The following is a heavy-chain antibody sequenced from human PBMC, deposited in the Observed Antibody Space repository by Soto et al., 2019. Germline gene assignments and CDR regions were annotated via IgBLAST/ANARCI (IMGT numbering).Heavy chain of an antibody. V-gene: IGHV1-69*06. J-gene: IGHJ4*02. CDR2: IIPIFGTT. CDR3: ARTPPQVGATILLLPELEY. CDR1: GGTFSSYA. D-gene: IGHD1-26*01. Sequence: SVKVSCKASGGTFSSYAISWVRQAPGQGLEWMGGIIPIFGTTNYAQKFQGRVTITGNTSTSTAYMELSSLRSEDTAVYYCARTPPQVGATILLLPELEYWGQGTLVTVSS.